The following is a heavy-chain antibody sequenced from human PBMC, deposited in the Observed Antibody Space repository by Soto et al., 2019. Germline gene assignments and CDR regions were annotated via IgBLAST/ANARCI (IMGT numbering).Heavy chain of an antibody. Sequence: SETLSLTCAVYGGSFSGYYWSWIRQPPGKGLEWIGEINHSGSTNYNPSLKSRVTISVDTSKDQFSLKLSSVTAADTAVYYCARGMTIFGVVLADYYAMDVWGQGTTVTVSS. CDR1: GGSFSGYY. J-gene: IGHJ6*02. CDR3: ARGMTIFGVVLADYYAMDV. D-gene: IGHD3-3*01. V-gene: IGHV4-34*01. CDR2: INHSGST.